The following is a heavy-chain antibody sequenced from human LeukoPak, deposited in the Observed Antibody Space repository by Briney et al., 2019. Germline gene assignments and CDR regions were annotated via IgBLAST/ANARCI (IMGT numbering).Heavy chain of an antibody. CDR1: GFTVSDDY. J-gene: IGHJ4*02. V-gene: IGHV3-66*01. Sequence: GGSLRLSCAASGFTVSDDYMSWVRQAPGKGLEWVSVIYSGGSTNYADSVKGRFTISRDNSKNTLYLQMNSLRADDTAVYYCARDPGYSYGLDYWGQGTLVTVSS. CDR3: ARDPGYSYGLDY. D-gene: IGHD5-18*01. CDR2: IYSGGST.